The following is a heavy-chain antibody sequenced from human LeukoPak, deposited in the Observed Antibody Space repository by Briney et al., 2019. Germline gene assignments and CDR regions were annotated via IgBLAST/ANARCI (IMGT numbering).Heavy chain of an antibody. CDR1: GYTFTSYY. CDR2: INPSGGST. V-gene: IGHV1-46*01. Sequence: ASVKASCKASGYTFTSYYMHWVRRAPGQGLEWMGIINPSGGSTSYAQKFQGRVTMTRDTSTSTVYMELSSLRSEDTAVYYCALIWFAEFSEFDYWGQGTLLTVSS. J-gene: IGHJ4*02. D-gene: IGHD3-10*01. CDR3: ALIWFAEFSEFDY.